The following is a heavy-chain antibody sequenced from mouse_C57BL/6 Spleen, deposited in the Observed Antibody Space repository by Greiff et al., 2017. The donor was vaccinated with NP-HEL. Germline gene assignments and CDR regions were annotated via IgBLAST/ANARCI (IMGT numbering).Heavy chain of an antibody. Sequence: QVHVKQSGAELARPGASVKMSCKASGYTFTSYTMHWVKQRPGQGLEWIGYINPSSGYTKYNQKFKDKATLTADKSSSTAYMQLSSLTSEDSAVYYCARGPYYFDYWGQGTTLTVSS. CDR3: ARGPYYFDY. V-gene: IGHV1-4*01. CDR2: INPSSGYT. J-gene: IGHJ2*01. CDR1: GYTFTSYT.